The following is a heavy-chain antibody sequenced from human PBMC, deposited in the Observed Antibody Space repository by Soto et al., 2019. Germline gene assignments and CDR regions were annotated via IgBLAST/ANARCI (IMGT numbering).Heavy chain of an antibody. CDR1: GYTFTAYP. V-gene: IGHV1-3*01. CDR2: INAANGDT. Sequence: VHLVQYGAEVKKPGASVKVSGKASGYTFTAYPMHWVRQATEQRLEWMGWINAANGDTGYSQKFHDRVTFTRYTSATTVYMELSSLASEDTAVYYCARMDYYGAGVYYFDHWGQGTLVSVSS. J-gene: IGHJ4*02. CDR3: ARMDYYGAGVYYFDH. D-gene: IGHD3-10*01.